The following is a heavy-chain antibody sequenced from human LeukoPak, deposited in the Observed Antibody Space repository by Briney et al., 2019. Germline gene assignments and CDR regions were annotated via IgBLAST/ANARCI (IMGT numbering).Heavy chain of an antibody. J-gene: IGHJ6*03. Sequence: GGSLRLSCAASGFTFSSYSMTWVRQAPGKGLEWVGFFRAKAYGGTTEYAASVKGRFTMSRDDSKNIAYLQMNSLKTEDTAVYYCTRGRAMVRGVTTIYYYYMDVWGKGTTVTISS. CDR2: FRAKAYGGTT. CDR3: TRGRAMVRGVTTIYYYYMDV. V-gene: IGHV3-49*04. D-gene: IGHD3-10*01. CDR1: GFTFSSYS.